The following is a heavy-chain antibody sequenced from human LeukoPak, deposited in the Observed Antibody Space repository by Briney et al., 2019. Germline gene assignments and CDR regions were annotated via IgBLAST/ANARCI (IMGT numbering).Heavy chain of an antibody. CDR1: GFTFSSYA. CDR2: ISYDGSNK. J-gene: IGHJ4*02. V-gene: IGHV3-30*18. Sequence: PGGSLRLSCAASGFTFSSYAMHWVRQAPGKGLEWVAVISYDGSNKYYADSVKGRFTISRDNSKNTLYLQMNSLRAEDTAVYYCAKIGAQLWPDYWGQGTLVTVSS. CDR3: AKIGAQLWPDY. D-gene: IGHD5-18*01.